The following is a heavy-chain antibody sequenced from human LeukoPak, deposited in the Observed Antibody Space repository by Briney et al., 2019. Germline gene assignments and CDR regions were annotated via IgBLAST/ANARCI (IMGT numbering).Heavy chain of an antibody. V-gene: IGHV4-61*02. D-gene: IGHD2-2*01. CDR3: ARLGYCSSTSCRPTHFDY. CDR2: IDTRGIS. J-gene: IGHJ4*02. Sequence: TSETLSLTCTVSGASIRGDSYHWTWIRQPAGKGLEWVGRIDTRGISNFNPSLKSRVTISLDASKKQFSLKLSSVTAADTAVYYCARLGYCSSTSCRPTHFDYWGQGTLVTVSS. CDR1: GASIRGDSYH.